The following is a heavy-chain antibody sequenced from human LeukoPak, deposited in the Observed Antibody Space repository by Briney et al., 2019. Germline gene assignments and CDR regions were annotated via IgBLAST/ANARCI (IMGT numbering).Heavy chain of an antibody. J-gene: IGHJ5*02. CDR1: GFTFSSYS. D-gene: IGHD4-17*01. Sequence: PGGSLRLSCAASGFTFSSYSMNWVRQAPGKGLEWVSSISSSSSYIYYADSVKGRFTISRDNAKNSLYLQMNSLRAEDTAVYYCASALTTVTTSPWRSDPWGQGTLVTVSS. CDR3: ASALTTVTTSPWRSDP. V-gene: IGHV3-21*01. CDR2: ISSSSSYI.